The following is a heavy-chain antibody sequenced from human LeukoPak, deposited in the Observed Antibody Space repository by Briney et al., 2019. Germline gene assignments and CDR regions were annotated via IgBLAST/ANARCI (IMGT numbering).Heavy chain of an antibody. V-gene: IGHV3-53*01. CDR1: GLVVSNNY. CDR3: ARWYCSGSSCYYDY. J-gene: IGHJ4*02. Sequence: PGGSLRLSCIASGLVVSNNYMSWVRQAPGEGLEWVSILYSDATTHYTDSVKDRFTISRDNSKNTLYLQMNSLRAEDTAVYYCARWYCSGSSCYYDYWGQGTLVTVSS. D-gene: IGHD2-2*01. CDR2: LYSDATT.